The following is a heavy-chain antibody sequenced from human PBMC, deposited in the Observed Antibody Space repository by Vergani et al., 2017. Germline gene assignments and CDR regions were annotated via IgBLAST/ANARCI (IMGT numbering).Heavy chain of an antibody. CDR3: ARGPRSLTAPLGY. J-gene: IGHJ4*02. D-gene: IGHD4/OR15-4a*01. CDR2: NKPNSGGT. CDR1: GYSFSDYI. Sequence: QLQQVQSGTEVKRPGASVKVSCKTYGYSFSDYIIHLVRQAPREGLEWMGYNKPNSGGTSYEHKCQGRVTMTRDTSMDTAYLELTRLRMDDTAVYFCARGPRSLTAPLGYWGQGTRVTVAS. V-gene: IGHV1-2*07.